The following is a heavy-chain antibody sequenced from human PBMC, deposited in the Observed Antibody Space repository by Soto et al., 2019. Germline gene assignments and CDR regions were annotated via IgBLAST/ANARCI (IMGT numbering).Heavy chain of an antibody. D-gene: IGHD2-15*01. CDR3: ARIYCSGGSCYSRTYYFDY. CDR1: GLSFSSYS. V-gene: IGHV3-21*01. Sequence: GGSLRLSCAASGLSFSSYSMNWVLQAPGKGLEWVSSISSSSSYIYYADSVKGRFTISRDNAKNSLYLQMNSLRAEDTAVYYCARIYCSGGSCYSRTYYFDYWGQGTLVTVSS. J-gene: IGHJ4*02. CDR2: ISSSSSYI.